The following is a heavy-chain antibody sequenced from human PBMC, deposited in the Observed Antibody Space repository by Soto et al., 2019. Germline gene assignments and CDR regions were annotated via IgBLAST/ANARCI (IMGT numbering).Heavy chain of an antibody. D-gene: IGHD5-18*01. CDR2: ISGSGDGT. CDR3: ARGIRSGDSLRSNYFDN. J-gene: IGHJ4*02. V-gene: IGHV3-23*01. CDR1: GFTFSSYA. Sequence: GGSLRLSCAASGFTFSSYAMSWVRQAPGKGLEWVSAISGSGDGTYDVDSVKGRFAISRDNSKNTLYLQMNSLRAEDTAVYYCARGIRSGDSLRSNYFDNWGQGTLVTVSS.